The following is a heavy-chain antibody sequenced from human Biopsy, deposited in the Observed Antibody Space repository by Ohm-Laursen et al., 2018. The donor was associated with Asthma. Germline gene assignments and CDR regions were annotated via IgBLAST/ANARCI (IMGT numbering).Heavy chain of an antibody. Sequence: VASVKVSCKASGYNFISFAIHWGRQAPGQRLEWMGWVNTGNGDTKYSQKFQGRVTITRDTSASTAYMELRSLRSEDTATYYCARTYYDFLTGQVKDVFGVWGQGTMVTVSS. J-gene: IGHJ3*01. CDR3: ARTYYDFLTGQVKDVFGV. CDR1: GYNFISFA. D-gene: IGHD3-9*01. V-gene: IGHV1-3*04. CDR2: VNTGNGDT.